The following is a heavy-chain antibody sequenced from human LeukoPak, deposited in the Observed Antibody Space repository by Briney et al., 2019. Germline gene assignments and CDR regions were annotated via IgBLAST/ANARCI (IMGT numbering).Heavy chain of an antibody. CDR1: GDSISSYY. J-gene: IGHJ4*02. D-gene: IGHD3-16*02. CDR3: ARDNSDYDYVWGSYRRFDY. Sequence: SETLSLTCTVSGDSISSYYWSWIRQPAGKGLEWIGYIYYSGSTNYNPSLKSRVTISVDTSKNQFSLKLSSVTAADTAVYYCARDNSDYDYVWGSYRRFDYWGQGTLVTVSS. CDR2: IYYSGST. V-gene: IGHV4-59*01.